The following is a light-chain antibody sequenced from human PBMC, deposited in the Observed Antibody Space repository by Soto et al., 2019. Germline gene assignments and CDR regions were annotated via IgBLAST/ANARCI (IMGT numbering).Light chain of an antibody. J-gene: IGKJ4*01. V-gene: IGKV1-39*01. CDR3: QQSYSTPLT. CDR2: ASS. CDR1: QSISSY. Sequence: DIQMTQSPSSLSASVGDRVTITCRASQSISSYLNWYQQKPGKAPKLLIYASSSFQSGVPSRFSGSRSGTDFTLTISSLQPEDFATYYCQQSYSTPLTFGGGTNVEIK.